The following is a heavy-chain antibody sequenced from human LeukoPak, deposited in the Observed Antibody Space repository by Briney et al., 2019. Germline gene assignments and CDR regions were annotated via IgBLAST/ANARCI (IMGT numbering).Heavy chain of an antibody. V-gene: IGHV3-30-3*01. J-gene: IGHJ4*02. CDR3: ARGPSRRAYFDY. CDR2: ISYNGSNK. Sequence: PGGSLRLSCAGSGFTFSSYAMHWVRQAPGKGLEWVAVISYNGSNKYYADSVKGRFTISRDNSKNTLYLQMNSLRAEDTAVYYCARGPSRRAYFDYWGQGTLVTVSS. CDR1: GFTFSSYA.